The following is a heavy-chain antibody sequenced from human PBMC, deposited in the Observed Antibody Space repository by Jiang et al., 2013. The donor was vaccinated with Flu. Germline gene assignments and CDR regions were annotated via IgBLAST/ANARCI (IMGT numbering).Heavy chain of an antibody. J-gene: IGHJ4*02. CDR3: ASPRTTGTTLVY. V-gene: IGHV1-46*03. CDR1: GYTFTSYY. D-gene: IGHD1-1*01. CDR2: INPSGGST. Sequence: SGAEVKKPGASVKVSCKASGYTFTSYYMHWVRQAPGQGLEWMGIINPSGGSTSYAQKFQGRVTMTRDTSTSTVYMELSSLRSEDTAVYYCASPRTTGTTLVYWGRGNPRSPSPQ.